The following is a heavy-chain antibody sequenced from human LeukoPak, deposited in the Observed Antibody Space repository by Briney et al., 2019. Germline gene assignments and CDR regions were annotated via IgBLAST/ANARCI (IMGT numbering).Heavy chain of an antibody. V-gene: IGHV1-2*02. D-gene: IGHD6-19*01. CDR2: INPNSGGT. J-gene: IGHJ4*02. CDR1: GYTFTGYY. CDR3: ARGDSSGWYPIAFDY. Sequence: RASVKVSCKASGYTFTGYYMHWVRQAPGQGLEWMGWINPNSGGTNYAQKFQGRVTMTRDTSISTAYMEPSRLRSDDTAVYYCARGDSSGWYPIAFDYWGQGTLVTVSS.